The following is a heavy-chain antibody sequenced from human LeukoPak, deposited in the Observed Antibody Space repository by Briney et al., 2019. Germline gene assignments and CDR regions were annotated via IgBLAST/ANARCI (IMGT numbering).Heavy chain of an antibody. V-gene: IGHV3-21*01. J-gene: IGHJ4*02. Sequence: GGSLRLSCAASGFTFSSYNMNWVRQAPGKGLEWVSSITGSSSYRYYADSVKGRFTISRDNAKNSLYLQMNSLRAEDTAVYYCARDPSYYYGSGERWDYWGQGTLVTVSS. CDR2: ITGSSSYR. CDR3: ARDPSYYYGSGERWDY. D-gene: IGHD3-10*01. CDR1: GFTFSSYN.